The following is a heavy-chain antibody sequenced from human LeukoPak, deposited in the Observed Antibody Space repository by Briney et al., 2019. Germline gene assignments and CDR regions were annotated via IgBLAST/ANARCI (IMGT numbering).Heavy chain of an antibody. D-gene: IGHD3-10*02. CDR3: AELGITMIGGV. Sequence: GGSLRLSCAASGFTFSRYAMTWIRQAPGKGLEWVSSVSGSGGSTYYADSVKGRFTISRDNSKNTLYLQTNSLRAEDTAVYYCAELGITMIGGVWGKGTTVTISS. J-gene: IGHJ6*04. CDR2: VSGSGGST. V-gene: IGHV3-23*01. CDR1: GFTFSRYA.